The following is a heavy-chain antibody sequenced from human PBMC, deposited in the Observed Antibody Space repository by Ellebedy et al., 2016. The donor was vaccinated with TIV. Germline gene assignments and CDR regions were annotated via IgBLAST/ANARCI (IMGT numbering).Heavy chain of an antibody. J-gene: IGHJ4*02. CDR2: INHTGST. Sequence: MPSETLSLTCSVSGDSIRNGGYYCTWIRQHPGKGLEWIGNINHTGSTCYDPSLKSRLSISVDTSENLFSLKLRSVTAADTAVYYCAIGVDGFSYSLDYWGQGTLVTVSS. V-gene: IGHV4-31*03. CDR1: GDSIRNGGYY. CDR3: AIGVDGFSYSLDY. D-gene: IGHD2-21*01.